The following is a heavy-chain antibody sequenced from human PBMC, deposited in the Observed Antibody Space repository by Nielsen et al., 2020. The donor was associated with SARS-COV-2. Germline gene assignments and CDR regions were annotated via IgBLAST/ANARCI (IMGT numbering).Heavy chain of an antibody. D-gene: IGHD2-15*01. CDR1: GDSLTFSGSY. V-gene: IGHV4-31*03. Sequence: SETLSLTCTVSGDSLTFSGSYWTWIRHHPLRGLECLGHRSHAGNTYSNPSLQSRLIISVYTSKNQFSLTLNSVTDADTPIYCCARGAAFFDPWGQGILVTVSS. CDR2: RSHAGNT. CDR3: ARGAAFFDP. J-gene: IGHJ5*02.